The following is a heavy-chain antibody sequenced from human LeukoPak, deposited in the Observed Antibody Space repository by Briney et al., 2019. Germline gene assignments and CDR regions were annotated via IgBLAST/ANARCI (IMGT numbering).Heavy chain of an antibody. CDR2: FSSSGNTI. Sequence: GGSLRVSCAASGFTFSTYAMNWVRQAPGKGLEWLSYFSSSGNTISYADSVKGRFTVSRDNAKNSLYLHMNSLRAEDTAVYYCARSRSGSYFDSWGHGTLVTVSS. D-gene: IGHD1-26*01. V-gene: IGHV3-48*01. CDR1: GFTFSTYA. CDR3: ARSRSGSYFDS. J-gene: IGHJ4*01.